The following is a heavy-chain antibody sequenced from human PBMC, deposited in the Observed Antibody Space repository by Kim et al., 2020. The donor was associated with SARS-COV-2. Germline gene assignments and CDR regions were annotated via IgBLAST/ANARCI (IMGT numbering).Heavy chain of an antibody. J-gene: IGHJ3*02. Sequence: GGSLRLSCAASGFTFSSYWMHWVRQAPGKGLVWVSRINSDGSSTSYADSVKGRFTISRDNAKNTLYLQMNSLRAEDTAVNYCARPQYSSSWYISAFDIWGQGTMVTVSS. CDR2: INSDGSST. D-gene: IGHD6-13*01. V-gene: IGHV3-74*01. CDR1: GFTFSSYW. CDR3: ARPQYSSSWYISAFDI.